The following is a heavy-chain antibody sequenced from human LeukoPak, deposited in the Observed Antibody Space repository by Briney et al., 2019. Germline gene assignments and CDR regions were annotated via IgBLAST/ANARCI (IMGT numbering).Heavy chain of an antibody. Sequence: GASVKVSCKASGYTFTGYYMHWVRQAPGQGLGWMGWINPNSGGTNYAQKFQGRVTMTRDTSISTAYMELSSLRSEDTAVYYCARGAGGSYYDYWGQGTLVTVSS. CDR1: GYTFTGYY. CDR2: INPNSGGT. CDR3: ARGAGGSYYDY. V-gene: IGHV1-2*02. D-gene: IGHD1-26*01. J-gene: IGHJ4*02.